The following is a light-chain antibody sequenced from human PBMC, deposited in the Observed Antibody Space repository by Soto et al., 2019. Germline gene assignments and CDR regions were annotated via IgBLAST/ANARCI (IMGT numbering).Light chain of an antibody. V-gene: IGKV3-11*01. Sequence: EVVLTQSPVTLSLSPGERATLSCRASQSFRGLLAWYQQKPGQAPRLLIYDAYNRATGIPPRFSGSGSGTDFTLTISSLEPEDFAVYYCQQYGSPPITFGQGTRLEIK. CDR2: DAY. CDR3: QQYGSPPIT. J-gene: IGKJ5*01. CDR1: QSFRGL.